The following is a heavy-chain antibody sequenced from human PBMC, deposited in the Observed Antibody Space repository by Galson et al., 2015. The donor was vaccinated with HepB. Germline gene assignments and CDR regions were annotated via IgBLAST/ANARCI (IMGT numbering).Heavy chain of an antibody. J-gene: IGHJ6*02. V-gene: IGHV1-8*01. CDR2: MNPKSGNT. D-gene: IGHD6-19*01. Sequence: SVKVSCKASGYTFSSYDINWVRQATGQGLEWKGWMNPKSGNTGYAQKFQGRVTMTRNTSRSTAYMELSSLRSEDTAVYYCARRLISSSGFYYNYYGMHVWGQGTTVTVSS. CDR1: GYTFSSYD. CDR3: ARRLISSSGFYYNYYGMHV.